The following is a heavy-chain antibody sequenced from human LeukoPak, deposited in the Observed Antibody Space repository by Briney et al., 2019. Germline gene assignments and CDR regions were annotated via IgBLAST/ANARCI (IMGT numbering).Heavy chain of an antibody. V-gene: IGHV5-51*01. Sequence: GESLKISCKGSGYSFTSYWIGRVRQMPGKGLEWMGNIYPGDSDTRYSPSFQGQVTISADKSISTAYLQWSSLKASDTAMYYCARGPYCSGGSCYPHFDYWGQGTLVTVSS. J-gene: IGHJ4*02. CDR2: IYPGDSDT. D-gene: IGHD2-15*01. CDR3: ARGPYCSGGSCYPHFDY. CDR1: GYSFTSYW.